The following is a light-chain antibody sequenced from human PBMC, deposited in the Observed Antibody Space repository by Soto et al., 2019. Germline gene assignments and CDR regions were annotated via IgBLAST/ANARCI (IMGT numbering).Light chain of an antibody. V-gene: IGLV1-47*02. CDR2: NDY. CDR1: TSNVGSNL. J-gene: IGLJ2*01. Sequence: QSVLAQPPSASVTPGQRVTISCSGSTSNVGSNLASWYQQLPGSAPKLLIYNDYERPSGVPDRFSGSKSGTSASLGISGLRSEDEADYFCAVWDDSLSGVVFGGGTQLTVL. CDR3: AVWDDSLSGVV.